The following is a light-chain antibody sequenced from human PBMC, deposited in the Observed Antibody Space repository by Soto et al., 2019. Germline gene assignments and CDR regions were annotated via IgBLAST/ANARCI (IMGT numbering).Light chain of an antibody. CDR2: AAS. Sequence: DIQMTQSPTSLSASLGDRVTITCRASQAIRNDLGWYQQKPGKAPKRLIYAASSLDSEVPLRFSGSGSGTEFALTISSLQPEDFATYYCLQHNTYPWTFGQGTKVDIK. CDR1: QAIRND. J-gene: IGKJ1*01. CDR3: LQHNTYPWT. V-gene: IGKV1-17*01.